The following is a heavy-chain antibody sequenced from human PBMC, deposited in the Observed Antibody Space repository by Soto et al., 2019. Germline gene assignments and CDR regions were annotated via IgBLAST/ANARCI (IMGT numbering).Heavy chain of an antibody. V-gene: IGHV4-59*01. D-gene: IGHD2-2*01. CDR2: IYYSGNT. J-gene: IGHJ6*02. Sequence: PSETLSLTWSLSGGSSSSYYLSWIRQPLGKGPEWIGYIYYSGNTNYNPSLKSRVTISVDTSKNQFSLKLSSVTAADTAVYYCERARGAGSRTSVYYYYGMYVWGQGRTVTVS. CDR1: GGSSSSYY. CDR3: ERARGAGSRTSVYYYYGMYV.